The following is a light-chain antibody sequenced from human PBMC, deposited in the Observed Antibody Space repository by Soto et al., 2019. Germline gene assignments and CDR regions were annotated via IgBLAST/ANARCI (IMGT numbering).Light chain of an antibody. V-gene: IGLV2-14*03. J-gene: IGLJ2*01. CDR2: DVS. CDR3: SAYTIRNILL. CDR1: RNDIGGYNF. Sequence: QSALTQPASVSGSPGQSITISCIGTRNDIGGYNFVSWYQQHPGEAPQLMIYDVSHRPSGISNRFSGSRSGNTASLTISGLQAEDEADYYCSAYTIRNILLFGPGTQLTVL.